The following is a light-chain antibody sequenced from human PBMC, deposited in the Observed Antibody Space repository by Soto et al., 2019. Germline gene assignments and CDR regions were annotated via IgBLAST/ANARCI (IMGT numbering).Light chain of an antibody. V-gene: IGKV3D-20*02. CDR3: QQFSYPLT. J-gene: IGKJ4*01. CDR1: QSISGN. Sequence: EILMTQSPATLSLSPAERATLSCRASQSISGNLAWYQQKPGLAPRLLIYAASSRATGIPDRLSGSGSGTDFTLTISRMEPEDFAVYYCQQFSYPLTFGGGTKVDIK. CDR2: AAS.